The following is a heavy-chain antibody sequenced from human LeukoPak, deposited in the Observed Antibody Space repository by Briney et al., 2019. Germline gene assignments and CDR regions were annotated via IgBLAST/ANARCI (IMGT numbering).Heavy chain of an antibody. CDR2: ISGSGGST. CDR3: ARWIQLWLTPYYYYYMDV. Sequence: GGSLRLSCAASGFTFSSYAMSWVRQAPGKGLEWVSAISGSGGSTYYADSVKGRFTISRDNSKNTLYLQMNSLRAEDTAVYYCARWIQLWLTPYYYYYMDVWGKGTTVTVSS. D-gene: IGHD5-18*01. V-gene: IGHV3-23*01. J-gene: IGHJ6*03. CDR1: GFTFSSYA.